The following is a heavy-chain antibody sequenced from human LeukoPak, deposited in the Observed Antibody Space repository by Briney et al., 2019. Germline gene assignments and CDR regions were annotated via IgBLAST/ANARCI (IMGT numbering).Heavy chain of an antibody. CDR3: ASNYYGSGSLDY. CDR2: IYYSGST. J-gene: IGHJ4*02. V-gene: IGHV4-59*08. D-gene: IGHD3-10*01. Sequence: PSETLSLTCTVSGGSISSYYWSWIRQPPGTGLEWTGYIYYSGSTNYNPSLKSRVTISVDTSKSQFSLKLSSVTAADTAVYYCASNYYGSGSLDYWGQGNLVTVSS. CDR1: GGSISSYY.